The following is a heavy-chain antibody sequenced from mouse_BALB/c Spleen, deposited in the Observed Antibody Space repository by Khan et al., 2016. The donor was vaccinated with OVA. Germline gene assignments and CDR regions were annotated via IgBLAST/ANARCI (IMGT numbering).Heavy chain of an antibody. Sequence: VQLQQSGAELVKPGASVKISCKASGYTFTSYYMYWVKQRPGQGLEWIGGINPSNGGSHFNEKFKNKATLTVDKSSSTAYMQLSSLTSEDSAVYYCARSGYGNPFAYWGQGTLVTVSA. CDR3: ARSGYGNPFAY. D-gene: IGHD2-1*01. CDR2: INPSNGGS. V-gene: IGHV1S81*02. J-gene: IGHJ3*01. CDR1: GYTFTSYY.